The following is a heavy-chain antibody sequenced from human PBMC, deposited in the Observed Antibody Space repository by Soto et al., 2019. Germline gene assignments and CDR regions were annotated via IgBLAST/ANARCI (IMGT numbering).Heavy chain of an antibody. V-gene: IGHV1-46*01. CDR1: GYTFTSYY. D-gene: IGHD3-10*01. CDR3: ARDPRITMVRAEKPYNWFDT. J-gene: IGHJ5*02. Sequence: ASVKVSCKASGYTFTSYYMHWVRQAPGQGLEWMGIINPSGGSTSYAQKFQGRVTMTRDTSTSTVYMELSSLRSEDTAVYYCARDPRITMVRAEKPYNWFDTWGQGTLGTAPQ. CDR2: INPSGGST.